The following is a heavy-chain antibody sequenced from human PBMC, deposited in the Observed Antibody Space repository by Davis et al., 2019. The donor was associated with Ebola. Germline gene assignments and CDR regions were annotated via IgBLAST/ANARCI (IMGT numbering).Heavy chain of an antibody. Sequence: ASVKVSCKASGYKFTDYGISWVRQAPGQGLEWVGWSYTANGNTHYAQKLQGRVTMTTDTSTSTAYVELRSLRSDDTAVYYCARDPWGMEKDSWGQGTLVTISS. J-gene: IGHJ4*02. V-gene: IGHV1-18*04. CDR2: SYTANGNT. CDR1: GYKFTDYG. CDR3: ARDPWGMEKDS. D-gene: IGHD3-16*01.